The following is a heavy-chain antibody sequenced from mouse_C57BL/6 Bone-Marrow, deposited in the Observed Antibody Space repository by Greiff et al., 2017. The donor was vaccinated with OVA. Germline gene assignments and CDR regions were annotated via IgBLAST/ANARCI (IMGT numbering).Heavy chain of an antibody. CDR3: TKADGNYEGYFDY. CDR1: GFNIKDDY. V-gene: IGHV14-4*01. D-gene: IGHD2-1*01. J-gene: IGHJ2*01. CDR2: IDPENGDT. Sequence: EVQLQQSGAELVRPGASVKLSCTASGFNIKDDYMHWVKQRPEQGLEWIGWIDPENGDTEYASKFQGKATITADTSSNTAYLQLSSLTSDDTAVYYCTKADGNYEGYFDYWGQGTTLTVSS.